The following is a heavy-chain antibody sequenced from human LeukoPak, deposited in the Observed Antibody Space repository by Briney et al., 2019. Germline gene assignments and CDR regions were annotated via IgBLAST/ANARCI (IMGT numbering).Heavy chain of an antibody. CDR1: GFTFSDYY. CDR3: TRDQYSGHWYYAFDI. J-gene: IGHJ3*02. Sequence: GGSLRLSCAPSGFTFSDYYMSWIRQAPGKGLEWVSYISSSLSVIYYADSVKGRFTISRDNAKNSLFLQMNDLRDEDTAVYYCTRDQYSGHWYYAFDIWGQGTRVTVSS. D-gene: IGHD6-19*01. V-gene: IGHV3-11*04. CDR2: ISSSLSVI.